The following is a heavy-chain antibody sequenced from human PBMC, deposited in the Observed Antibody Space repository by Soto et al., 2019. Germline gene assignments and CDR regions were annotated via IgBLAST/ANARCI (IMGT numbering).Heavy chain of an antibody. V-gene: IGHV1-18*04. CDR1: GYTFTNYG. Sequence: QVQLVQSGAEVKKPGASVKVSCKASGYTFTNYGISWVRQAPGQGLEWMGWINAYNGNTKYAQKLQGRVTMTTDTSTSTAYMELRSLRSDDTAVYYCARGRESLTYYYGSGIGMDVWGQGTTVTVSS. CDR3: ARGRESLTYYYGSGIGMDV. D-gene: IGHD3-10*01. J-gene: IGHJ6*02. CDR2: INAYNGNT.